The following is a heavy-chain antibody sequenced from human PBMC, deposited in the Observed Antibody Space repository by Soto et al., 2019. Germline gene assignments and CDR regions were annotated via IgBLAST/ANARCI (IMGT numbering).Heavy chain of an antibody. CDR1: GYTFTSYG. V-gene: IGHV1-18*04. D-gene: IGHD3-16*01. J-gene: IGHJ6*02. Sequence: QVQLVQSGAEVKKPGASVKVSCKASGYTFTSYGISWVREAPVQGLQWMGWISAYNGNTNYAQKLQGRVTMTTDTSTSTAYMELRSLSSDDTAVYYCARWLIRPLSYGMDVWGQGTTVTVSS. CDR3: ARWLIRPLSYGMDV. CDR2: ISAYNGNT.